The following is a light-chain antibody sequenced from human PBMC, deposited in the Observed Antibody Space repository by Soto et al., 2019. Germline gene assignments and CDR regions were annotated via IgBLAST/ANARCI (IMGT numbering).Light chain of an antibody. J-gene: IGKJ1*01. CDR1: QTVNSDY. V-gene: IGKV3-20*01. CDR2: ATS. CDR3: HQFGYSPRT. Sequence: PGEAATLSCRASQTVNSDYLAWFQQTPGQAPRLLIFATSTRATDIPDRFSGSGSGTDFTLAIRRLEPEDFAVYYCHQFGYSPRTFGQGTKVDIK.